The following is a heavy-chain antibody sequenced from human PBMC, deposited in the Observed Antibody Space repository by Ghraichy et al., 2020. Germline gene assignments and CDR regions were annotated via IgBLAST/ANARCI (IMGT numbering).Heavy chain of an antibody. D-gene: IGHD3-16*01. CDR1: GFTFSSYA. Sequence: GGSLRLSCAGSGFTFSSYAMSWVRQAPGKGLEWVSVISGTGISTYYADSVKGRFTISRDNSKNTLYLQMNSLRVEDTAVYYCSKGDNDFVWGSVDWGQGTLVTVSS. CDR2: ISGTGIST. J-gene: IGHJ4*02. V-gene: IGHV3-23*01. CDR3: SKGDNDFVWGSVD.